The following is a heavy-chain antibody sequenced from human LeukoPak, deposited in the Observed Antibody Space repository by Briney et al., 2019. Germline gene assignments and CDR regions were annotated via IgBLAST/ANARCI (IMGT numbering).Heavy chain of an antibody. CDR2: ISSSSSYI. D-gene: IGHD5-18*01. CDR3: ARDQESGVQLWLEDY. J-gene: IGHJ4*02. CDR1: GFTFSSYS. Sequence: GGSLRLSCAASGFTFSSYSMNWVRQAPGKGLEGVSSISSSSSYIYYADSVKGRFTISRDNAKNSLYLQMNSLRAEDTAVYYCARDQESGVQLWLEDYWGQGTLVTVSS. V-gene: IGHV3-21*01.